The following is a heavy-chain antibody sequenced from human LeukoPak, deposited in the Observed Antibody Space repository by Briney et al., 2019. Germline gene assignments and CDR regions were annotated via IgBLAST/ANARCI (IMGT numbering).Heavy chain of an antibody. V-gene: IGHV4-59*08. CDR2: IHYTGSP. D-gene: IGHD1-20*01. CDR1: GGSNY. CDR3: ARHSNWNGGVDWFDP. J-gene: IGHJ5*02. Sequence: LETLSLTCTVSGGSNYWSWIRQPPGKGLEWIAYIHYTGSPNYNPSLKSPVTISIDTSKNQFSLNLNSVTATDTAVYYCARHSNWNGGVDWFDPWGQGTQVTVSS.